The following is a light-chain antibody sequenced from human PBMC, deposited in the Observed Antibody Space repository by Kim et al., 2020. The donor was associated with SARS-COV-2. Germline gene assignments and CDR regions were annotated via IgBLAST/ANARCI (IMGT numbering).Light chain of an antibody. Sequence: QSALTQPASVSGSPGQSITISCTGTSSDVGGYNYVYWYQQHPGKAPQLMIYDVSNRPSGVSNRFSGSKSGNMASLTISGLQAEDEADYYCSSYTSSSTYVFGTGTKVTVL. J-gene: IGLJ1*01. V-gene: IGLV2-14*03. CDR3: SSYTSSSTYV. CDR2: DVS. CDR1: SSDVGGYNY.